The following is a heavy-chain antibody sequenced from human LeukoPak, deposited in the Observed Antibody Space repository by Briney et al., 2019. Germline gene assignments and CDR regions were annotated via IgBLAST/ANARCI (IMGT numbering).Heavy chain of an antibody. Sequence: PSETLTFTCAVYGGSFSGYYWSWIRQPPGKGLEWIGEINHSGGTNYNPSLKSRVTISVDTSKNQFSLKLSSVTAADTAVYYCARGFMGLPTRTAWRAGPAFDYWGQGTLVTVSS. CDR3: ARGFMGLPTRTAWRAGPAFDY. D-gene: IGHD1-7*01. V-gene: IGHV4-34*01. CDR2: INHSGGT. J-gene: IGHJ4*02. CDR1: GGSFSGYY.